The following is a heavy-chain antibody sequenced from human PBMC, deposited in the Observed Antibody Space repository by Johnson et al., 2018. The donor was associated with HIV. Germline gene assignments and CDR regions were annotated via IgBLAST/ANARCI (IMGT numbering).Heavy chain of an antibody. CDR3: VKNIGGQEWLHNGFDV. D-gene: IGHD5-18*01. Sequence: VHLVESGGGLVQPGRSLRLSCAASGFMFDDHAMHWVRQAPGMGPEWVSGISWNSVSIGYADSVKGRFTISRDNARNSLYLQMNSLRTEDTALYYCVKNIGGQEWLHNGFDVWGQGTMVTVSA. J-gene: IGHJ3*01. CDR2: ISWNSVSI. V-gene: IGHV3-9*01. CDR1: GFMFDDHA.